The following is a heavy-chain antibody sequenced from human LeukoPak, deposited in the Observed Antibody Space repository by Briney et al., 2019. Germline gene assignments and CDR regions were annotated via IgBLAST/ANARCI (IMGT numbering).Heavy chain of an antibody. D-gene: IGHD6-13*01. CDR3: ARAEAAAGRRQTGVYWYFDL. CDR1: GFTVSSNY. CDR2: IYSGGST. J-gene: IGHJ2*01. Sequence: PGGSLRLSCAASGFTVSSNYMSWVRQAPGKGLEWVSVIYSGGSTYYADSVKGRFTISRDNSKNTLYLQMNSLRAEDTAVYYCARAEAAAGRRQTGVYWYFDLWGRGTLVTVSS. V-gene: IGHV3-53*01.